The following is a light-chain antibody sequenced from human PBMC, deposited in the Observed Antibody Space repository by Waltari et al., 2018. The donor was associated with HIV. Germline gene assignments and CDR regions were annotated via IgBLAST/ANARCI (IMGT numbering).Light chain of an antibody. V-gene: IGLV2-14*03. J-gene: IGLJ3*02. Sequence: QSALTQPASVSASPGQSITISCTGTTSDVGGYNYVSWYQQLPGKAPKLVIYDVANRPSGISDRFSGSKSGNTAFLNISGLHLDDEADYHCTSYSTTSAWVFGGGTKLTVL. CDR2: DVA. CDR1: TSDVGGYNY. CDR3: TSYSTTSAWV.